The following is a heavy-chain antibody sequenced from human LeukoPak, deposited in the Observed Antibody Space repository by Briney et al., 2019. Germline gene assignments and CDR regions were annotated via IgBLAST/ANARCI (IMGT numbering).Heavy chain of an antibody. J-gene: IGHJ3*02. CDR1: GFTISAYP. CDR3: AKDLVDYGDYGPGAFDI. Sequence: GGSLRLSCAASGFTISAYPMTWVRRAPGMGLEWVSSIRNGGGPTYYADSVKGRFTISRDNSKNMLYLQMSSLRVEDTAIYYCAKDLVDYGDYGPGAFDIWGQGTMVTVSS. D-gene: IGHD4-17*01. CDR2: IRNGGGPT. V-gene: IGHV3-23*01.